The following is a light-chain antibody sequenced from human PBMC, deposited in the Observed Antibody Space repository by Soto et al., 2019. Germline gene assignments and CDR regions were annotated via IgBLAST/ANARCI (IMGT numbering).Light chain of an antibody. J-gene: IGKJ1*01. CDR1: QTITGRS. CDR3: QQYQNSRT. Sequence: IVLTQSPGTLSLSPGERATLSCRASQTITGRSLAWYQQKPGQAPRLLITSISNRATGIPDRFSGSGSGADFTLTLPRLEPEDFAVYSCQQYQNSRTFGQGTKV. V-gene: IGKV3-20*01. CDR2: SIS.